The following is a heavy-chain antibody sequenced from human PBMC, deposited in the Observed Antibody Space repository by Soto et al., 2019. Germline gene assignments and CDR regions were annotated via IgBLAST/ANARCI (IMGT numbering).Heavy chain of an antibody. D-gene: IGHD3-10*01. CDR3: ARFLGSGSFNYYYMDV. CDR1: SGSISSSNW. Sequence: SETLSLTCAVSSGSISSSNWWSWVRQPPGKGLEWIGEIYHSGSTNYNPSLKSRVTISVDKSKNQFSLKLSSVTAADTAVYYCARFLGSGSFNYYYMDVWGKGTTVT. V-gene: IGHV4-4*02. CDR2: IYHSGST. J-gene: IGHJ6*03.